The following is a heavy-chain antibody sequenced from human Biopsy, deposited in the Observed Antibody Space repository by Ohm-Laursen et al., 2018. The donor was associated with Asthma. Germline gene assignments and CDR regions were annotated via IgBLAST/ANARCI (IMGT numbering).Heavy chain of an antibody. D-gene: IGHD4-17*01. CDR2: IIPIFDTP. V-gene: IGHV1-69*13. J-gene: IGHJ6*02. Sequence: GASVKVSCKASGGTFSSHSISWVRQAPGQGLEWMGGIIPIFDTPNYAQKFQGRVTITADESTTTAYMELSSLRSEDTAVYYCVTSGGDYRYFGLDVWGQGTTVTVSS. CDR3: VTSGGDYRYFGLDV. CDR1: GGTFSSHS.